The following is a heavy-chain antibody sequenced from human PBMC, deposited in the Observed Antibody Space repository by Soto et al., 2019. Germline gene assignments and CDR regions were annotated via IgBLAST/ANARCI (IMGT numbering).Heavy chain of an antibody. Sequence: QVQLQQWGAGLLKPSETLSLTCAVYGGSFSGYYWSWIRQPPGKGLEWIGEINHSGSTNYNPSLKSRVTISVDTSKNQFSLKLSSVTAADTAVYYCARATSSSGGDYWGQGTLVTVSS. J-gene: IGHJ4*02. D-gene: IGHD6-6*01. CDR3: ARATSSSGGDY. V-gene: IGHV4-34*01. CDR1: GGSFSGYY. CDR2: INHSGST.